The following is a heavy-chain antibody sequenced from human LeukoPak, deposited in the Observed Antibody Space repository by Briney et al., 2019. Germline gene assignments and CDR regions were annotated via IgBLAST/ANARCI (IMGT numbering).Heavy chain of an antibody. J-gene: IGHJ6*03. CDR3: ARDLGGYPFFMDV. CDR1: GGSFSGYY. CDR2: ISHSGST. D-gene: IGHD2-15*01. Sequence: SETLSLTCAVYGGSFSGYYWSWIRQPPGKGLEWIGEISHSGSTNYNPSLKSRVTISVDTSNKQFSLNLTSVTAADTAVYYCARDLGGYPFFMDVWGKGITVTVSS. V-gene: IGHV4-34*01.